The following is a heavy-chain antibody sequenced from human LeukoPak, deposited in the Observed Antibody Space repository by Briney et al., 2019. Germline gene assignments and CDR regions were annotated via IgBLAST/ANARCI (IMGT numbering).Heavy chain of an antibody. J-gene: IGHJ4*02. CDR3: AKVFTYYYDRSGYELYYFDY. Sequence: ASVKVSCKASGYTFTSYGISWVRQAPGQGLEWMGWISAYNGNTNYAQKLQGRVTMTTDTSTSTAYMELRSLRSDDTAVYYCAKVFTYYYDRSGYELYYFDYWGQGTLVTVSS. CDR2: ISAYNGNT. D-gene: IGHD3-22*01. V-gene: IGHV1-18*01. CDR1: GYTFTSYG.